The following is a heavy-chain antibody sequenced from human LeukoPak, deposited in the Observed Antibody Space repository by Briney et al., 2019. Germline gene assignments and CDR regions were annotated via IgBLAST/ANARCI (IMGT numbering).Heavy chain of an antibody. Sequence: GASVKVSCKASGGTFSSYVISWVRQAPGQGLEWMGGINPIFGTANYAQKFQGRVTITADESTSTAYMELSSLRSEDTAVYYCNLAAAGRFDYWGQGTLVTVSS. V-gene: IGHV1-69*13. J-gene: IGHJ4*02. CDR2: INPIFGTA. CDR1: GGTFSSYV. CDR3: NLAAAGRFDY. D-gene: IGHD6-13*01.